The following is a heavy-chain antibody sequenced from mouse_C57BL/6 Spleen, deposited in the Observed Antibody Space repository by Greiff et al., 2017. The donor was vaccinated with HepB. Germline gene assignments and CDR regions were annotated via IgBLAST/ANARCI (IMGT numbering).Heavy chain of an antibody. Sequence: EVQGVESGGGLVQPGGSMKLSCVASGFTFSNYWMNWVRQSPEKGLEWVAQIRLKSDNYATHYAESVKGRFTISRDDSKSSVYLQMNNLRAEDTGIYYCTYSPWFAYWGQGTLVTVSA. CDR1: GFTFSNYW. V-gene: IGHV6-3*01. D-gene: IGHD2-12*01. CDR2: IRLKSDNYAT. CDR3: TYSPWFAY. J-gene: IGHJ3*01.